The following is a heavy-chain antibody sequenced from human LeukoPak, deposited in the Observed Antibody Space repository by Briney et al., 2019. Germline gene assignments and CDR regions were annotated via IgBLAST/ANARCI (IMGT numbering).Heavy chain of an antibody. CDR3: ARGGALTTPYNWFDP. J-gene: IGHJ5*02. V-gene: IGHV3-23*01. CDR1: GFTFSSFG. D-gene: IGHD1-14*01. CDR2: ISSGAGST. Sequence: GGTLRLSCAASGFTFSSFGMSWVRQVPGKGLEWVSSISSGAGSTYYADSVKGRFTISRDNSKNTLYLQMNNLRAEDTAVYYCARGGALTTPYNWFDPWGQGTLVTVSS.